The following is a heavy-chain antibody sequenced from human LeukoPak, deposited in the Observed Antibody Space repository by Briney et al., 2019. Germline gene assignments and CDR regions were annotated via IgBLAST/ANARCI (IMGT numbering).Heavy chain of an antibody. CDR1: GYTFTGYY. V-gene: IGHV1-46*01. CDR2: INPSGGST. Sequence: ASVKVSCKASGYTFTGYYMHWVRQAPGQGLEWMGIINPSGGSTSYAQKFQGRVTMTRDTSTSTVYMELSSLRSEDTAVYYCARDTAGRQLRFLETYYYYYMDVWGKGTTVTVSS. D-gene: IGHD3-3*01. J-gene: IGHJ6*03. CDR3: ARDTAGRQLRFLETYYYYYMDV.